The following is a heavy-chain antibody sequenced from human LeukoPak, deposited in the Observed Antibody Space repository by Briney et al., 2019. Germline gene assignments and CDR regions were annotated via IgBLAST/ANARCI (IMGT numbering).Heavy chain of an antibody. CDR3: AKWGDYDILTGYYDPDY. CDR1: GFTVTNYG. J-gene: IGHJ4*02. V-gene: IGHV3-23*01. CDR2: ISGRDDST. Sequence: PGASLRLSCAASGFTVTNYGMYWVRQAPGKGLEWVSAISGRDDSTYYADSVKGRFTISRDTSKNTPFLQMNSLRAEDTAVYYCAKWGDYDILTGYYDPDYWGQGTLVTVSP. D-gene: IGHD3-9*01.